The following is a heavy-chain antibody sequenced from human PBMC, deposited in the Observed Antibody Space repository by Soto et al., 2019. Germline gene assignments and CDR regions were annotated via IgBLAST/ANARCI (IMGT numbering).Heavy chain of an antibody. V-gene: IGHV3-53*01. D-gene: IGHD5-12*01. CDR3: SGDPSGYDEGDWYHGVDV. J-gene: IGHJ6*02. CDR1: GFSVSSNY. CDR2: IYINGST. Sequence: GGSLRLSCAAPGFSVSSNYMSWVRQAPGEGLEWVAIIYINGSTDYADSVQGRFSVSRDIYKNTLFLQMNNLRAEDTAVYFCSGDPSGYDEGDWYHGVDVWGQGTTVTVCS.